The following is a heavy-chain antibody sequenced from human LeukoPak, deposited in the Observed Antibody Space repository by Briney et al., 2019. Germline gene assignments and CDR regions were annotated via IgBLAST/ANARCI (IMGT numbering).Heavy chain of an antibody. V-gene: IGHV3-15*01. CDR2: IKSKTDGGTT. CDR1: GFTFSNAW. D-gene: IGHD6-19*01. J-gene: IGHJ4*02. CDR3: TTDYSKWLAPDY. Sequence: GGSLRLSCAASGFTFSNAWMSWVRQAPGKGLEWVGRIKSKTDGGTTDYAAHVKGRFTISRDDSKNTLYLQMNSLKTEDTVVYYCTTDYSKWLAPDYWGQGTLVTVSS.